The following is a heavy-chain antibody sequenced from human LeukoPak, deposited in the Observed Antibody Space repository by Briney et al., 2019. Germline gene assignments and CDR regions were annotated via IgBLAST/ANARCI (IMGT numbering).Heavy chain of an antibody. Sequence: GGSLRLSCAASGFTFDDYAMHWVRQAPGKGLEWVSGISWNRENIGYADSVKGRFTISRDNAKNSLYMQMNSLRAEDMALYYCAKGSSSWYPAPSYFDYWGQGSLVTVSS. V-gene: IGHV3-9*03. CDR3: AKGSSSWYPAPSYFDY. CDR1: GFTFDDYA. CDR2: ISWNRENI. J-gene: IGHJ4*02. D-gene: IGHD6-13*01.